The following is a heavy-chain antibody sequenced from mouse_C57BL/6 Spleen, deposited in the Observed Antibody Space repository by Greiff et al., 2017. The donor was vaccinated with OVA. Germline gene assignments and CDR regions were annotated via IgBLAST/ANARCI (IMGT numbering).Heavy chain of an antibody. Sequence: EVMLVESEGGLVQPGSSLKLSCTASGFTFSDYYMAWVRQVPEKGLEWVATINYDGSSTYYLDSLKSRFIISRDNAKNILYLQMSSLKSEDTATYYCARIGDYDGYFDVWGTGTTVTVSS. CDR2: INYDGSST. V-gene: IGHV5-16*01. CDR3: ARIGDYDGYFDV. J-gene: IGHJ1*03. D-gene: IGHD2-4*01. CDR1: GFTFSDYY.